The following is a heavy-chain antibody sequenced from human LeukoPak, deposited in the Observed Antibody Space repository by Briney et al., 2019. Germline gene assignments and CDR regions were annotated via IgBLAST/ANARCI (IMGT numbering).Heavy chain of an antibody. V-gene: IGHV3-30*03. J-gene: IGHJ4*02. CDR1: GFTFSSYG. D-gene: IGHD1-26*01. CDR2: ISYDGSNK. Sequence: GGSLRLSCAASGFTFSSYGMHWVRQAPGKGLEWVAVISYDGSNKYYADSVKGRFTISRDNSKNTLYLQMNSLRAEDTAVYYCARDHSGSYYVSYYFDYWGQGTLVTVSS. CDR3: ARDHSGSYYVSYYFDY.